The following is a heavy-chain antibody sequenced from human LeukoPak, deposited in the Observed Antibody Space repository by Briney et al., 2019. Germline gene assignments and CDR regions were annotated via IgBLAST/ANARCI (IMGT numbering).Heavy chain of an antibody. CDR2: IRYDGSNK. D-gene: IGHD3-22*01. Sequence: GRSLRLSCAASGFTFSSYGMHWVRQAPGKGLEWVAFIRYDGSNKYYADSVKGRFTISRDNSKNTLYLQMNSLRAEDTAVYYCAKWGSSGYYPYYFDCWGQGTLVTVSS. CDR1: GFTFSSYG. CDR3: AKWGSSGYYPYYFDC. V-gene: IGHV3-30*02. J-gene: IGHJ4*02.